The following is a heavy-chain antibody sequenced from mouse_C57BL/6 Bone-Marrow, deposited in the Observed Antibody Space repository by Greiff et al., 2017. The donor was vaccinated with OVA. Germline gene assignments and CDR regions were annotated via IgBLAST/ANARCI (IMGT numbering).Heavy chain of an antibody. J-gene: IGHJ3*01. D-gene: IGHD1-1*01. CDR1: GYTFTSYW. CDR3: ARWGTTVGAAY. V-gene: IGHV1-55*01. CDR2: IYPGSGST. Sequence: QVQLQQPGAELVKPGASVKMSCKASGYTFTSYWITWVKQRPGQGLEWIGDIYPGSGSTNYNEKFKSKATLTVDTSSSTAYMQLSSLTSEDAAVYYCARWGTTVGAAYWGQGTLVTVSA.